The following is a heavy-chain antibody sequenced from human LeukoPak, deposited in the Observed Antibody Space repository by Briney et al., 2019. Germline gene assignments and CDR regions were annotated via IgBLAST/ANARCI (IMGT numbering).Heavy chain of an antibody. J-gene: IGHJ6*02. CDR2: ISSSSSTI. D-gene: IGHD3-22*01. CDR1: GFTFSSYS. CDR3: ASPTKFTMTGRYGMDV. Sequence: GRSLRLSCAASGFTFSSYSMNWVRQAPGKGLEWVSYISSSSSTIYYADSVKGRFTISRDNSKNTLYLQMNSLRAEDTAVYYCASPTKFTMTGRYGMDVWGQGTTVTVSS. V-gene: IGHV3-48*01.